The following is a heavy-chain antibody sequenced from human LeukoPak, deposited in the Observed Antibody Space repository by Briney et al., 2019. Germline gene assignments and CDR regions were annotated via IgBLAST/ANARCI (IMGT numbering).Heavy chain of an antibody. CDR3: AKTACYYDSSGYYDSDYYYYYLDV. CDR1: GFTFSIHA. D-gene: IGHD3-22*01. V-gene: IGHV3-23*01. Sequence: GGSLRLSCAASGFTFSIHAMSWVRQAPGKGLEWVSGISGSAGSTYYADSVKGRFTISRDNSKNTLSLQMNSLRAEDTAVYYCAKTACYYDSSGYYDSDYYYYYLDVWGKGTTVTISS. CDR2: ISGSAGST. J-gene: IGHJ6*03.